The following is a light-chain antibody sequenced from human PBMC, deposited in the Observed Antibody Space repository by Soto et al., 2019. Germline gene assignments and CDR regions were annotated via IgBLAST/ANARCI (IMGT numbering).Light chain of an antibody. Sequence: QPLLTQSPSASASLGASVKLTCTLSSGHNSYAIAWHQQQPGKGPRYLMKLNSDGSHTRGDGIPERFSGSSSGAERYLTISSLQSEDEADYYCQTWDTGSHRIFGGGTKLTVL. V-gene: IGLV4-69*01. CDR3: QTWDTGSHRI. CDR2: LNSDGSH. CDR1: SGHNSYA. J-gene: IGLJ2*01.